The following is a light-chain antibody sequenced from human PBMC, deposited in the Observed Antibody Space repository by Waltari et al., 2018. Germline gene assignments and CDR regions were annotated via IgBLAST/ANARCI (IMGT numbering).Light chain of an antibody. Sequence: DIQITQSPSSLSASVGDIVTITCRACQGIRNYLAWSQQKPGKAPKSLIYDATSLQSGVSSKFSGSGFGTDFTLTITSLQPEDFATYYCQQYHSFPITFGQGTRLEIK. CDR3: QQYHSFPIT. J-gene: IGKJ5*01. CDR2: DAT. V-gene: IGKV1-16*02. CDR1: QGIRNY.